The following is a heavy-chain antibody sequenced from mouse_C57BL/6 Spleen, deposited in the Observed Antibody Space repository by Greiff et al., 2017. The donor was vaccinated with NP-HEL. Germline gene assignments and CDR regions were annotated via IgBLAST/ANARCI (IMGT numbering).Heavy chain of an antibody. D-gene: IGHD2-4*01. CDR2: IYPGDGDT. V-gene: IGHV1-82*01. J-gene: IGHJ2*01. CDR3: AQNYDDFDY. CDR1: GYAFSSSW. Sequence: QVQLQQSGPELAKPGASVKISCKASGYAFSSSWMNWVKQRPGKGLEWIGRIYPGDGDTNYNGKFKGKATLTADKSSSTAYMQLSSLTSEDSAVYFCAQNYDDFDYWGQGTTLTVSS.